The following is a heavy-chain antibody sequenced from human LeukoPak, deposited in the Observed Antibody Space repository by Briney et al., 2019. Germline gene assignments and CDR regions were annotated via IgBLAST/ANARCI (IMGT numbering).Heavy chain of an antibody. J-gene: IGHJ4*02. V-gene: IGHV3-7*04. D-gene: IGHD7-27*01. CDR2: IKQDGSEK. CDR1: GFTFSSYW. Sequence: PGGSLRLSCEASGFTFSSYWMSWVRHAPGKGLEWVANIKQDGSEKQYVDSVKGRFAISRDNAENSLYLQMNSLKAEDTAVYYCGRFTRSGDSVYWGQGTLVTVSS. CDR3: GRFTRSGDSVY.